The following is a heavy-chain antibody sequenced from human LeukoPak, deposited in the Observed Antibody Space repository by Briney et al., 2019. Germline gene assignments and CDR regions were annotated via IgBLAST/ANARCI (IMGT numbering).Heavy chain of an antibody. CDR2: VDHSGGT. V-gene: IGHV4-38-2*02. J-gene: IGHJ5*02. CDR3: ARVSWRKGIQLWLRNSNWFDP. D-gene: IGHD5-18*01. CDR1: GYSLSSGYY. Sequence: SETLSLTCTVSGYSLSSGYYWGWIRQPPGKGLEWIGSVDHSGGTYYNPSLRSRVSISVDTSKNQFSLKLSSVTAADTAVYYCARVSWRKGIQLWLRNSNWFDPWGQGTLVTVSS.